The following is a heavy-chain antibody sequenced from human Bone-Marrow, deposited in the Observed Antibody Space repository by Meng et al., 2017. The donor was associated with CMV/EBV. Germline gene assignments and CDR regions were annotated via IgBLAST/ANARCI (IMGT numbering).Heavy chain of an antibody. CDR3: ARIQDTVFGADPPYYDMDV. V-gene: IGHV1-69*05. D-gene: IGHD3-3*01. CDR2: FIPILNTP. J-gene: IGHJ6*02. Sequence: SVKVSCKASGGTFSSYAISWVRQAPGQGLEWMGGFIPILNTPKYAQKFQGRVTITTDESTTTAYMEVRSLTSEDTAVYFCARIQDTVFGADPPYYDMDVWGQGPTVTFYS. CDR1: GGTFSSYA.